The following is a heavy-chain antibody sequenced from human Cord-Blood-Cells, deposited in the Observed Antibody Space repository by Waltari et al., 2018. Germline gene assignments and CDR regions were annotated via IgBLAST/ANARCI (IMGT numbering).Heavy chain of an antibody. CDR1: GYTFTSYD. V-gene: IGHV1-8*01. Sequence: QVQLVQSGAEVKKPGASVKVSCKASGYTFTSYDINWVRQSSGQGLEWMGWMNPNSGNTGYAQKFQGRVTMTRNTSISTAYMELSSLRSEDTAVYYCARGMLKQLDFDYWGQGTLVTVSS. CDR2: MNPNSGNT. D-gene: IGHD6-6*01. CDR3: ARGMLKQLDFDY. J-gene: IGHJ4*02.